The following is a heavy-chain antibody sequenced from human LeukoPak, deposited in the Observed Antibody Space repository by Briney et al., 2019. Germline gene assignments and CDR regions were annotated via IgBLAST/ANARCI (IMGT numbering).Heavy chain of an antibody. V-gene: IGHV4-38-2*02. CDR1: GFFVSSGYY. Sequence: SETLSLTCSVSGFFVSSGYYWGWIRQPPGKGLEWIGSIYHRGTTYYNPSLKSQVSMSVDTSKNQFSLKLTSVTAADTAVYYCARSPRRVTATIYFDYWGQGTLVTASS. CDR3: ARSPRRVTATIYFDY. D-gene: IGHD2-21*02. CDR2: IYHRGTT. J-gene: IGHJ4*02.